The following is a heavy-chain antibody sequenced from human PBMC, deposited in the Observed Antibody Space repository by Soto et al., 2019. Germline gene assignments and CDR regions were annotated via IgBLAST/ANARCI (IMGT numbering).Heavy chain of an antibody. CDR1: GFTFSSYG. J-gene: IGHJ4*02. CDR3: AKDRRVLRFLEWLPTPLDY. V-gene: IGHV3-30*18. D-gene: IGHD3-3*01. CDR2: ISYDGSNK. Sequence: PGGSLRLSCAASGFTFSSYGMHWVRQAPGKGLEWVAVISYDGSNKYYADSVKGRFTISRDNSKNTLYLQMNSLRAEDTAVYYCAKDRRVLRFLEWLPTPLDYWGQGTLVTVSS.